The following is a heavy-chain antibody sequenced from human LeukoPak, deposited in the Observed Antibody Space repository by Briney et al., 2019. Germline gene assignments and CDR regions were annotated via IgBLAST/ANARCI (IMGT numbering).Heavy chain of an antibody. CDR3: ARLWYGGRGGYYFDY. CDR2: IHSSGST. V-gene: IGHV4-4*07. Sequence: SETLSLTCTVSGVSISSYYWSWIRQPAGKGLEWIGRIHSSGSTNYNPSLKSRVTMSVDTSKNQFSLKLSSVTAADTAVYYCARLWYGGRGGYYFDYWGQGTLVTVSS. J-gene: IGHJ4*02. CDR1: GVSISSYY. D-gene: IGHD4-23*01.